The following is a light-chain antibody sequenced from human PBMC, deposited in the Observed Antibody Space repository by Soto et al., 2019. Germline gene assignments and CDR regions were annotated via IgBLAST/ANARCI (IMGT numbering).Light chain of an antibody. V-gene: IGKV3-15*01. CDR1: QTISNT. CDR2: AAS. J-gene: IGKJ4*01. Sequence: EVVMTQSTDPLSVSPGDKFSLSCMANQTISNTLAWYQQKPGQAPRLLIYAASTRATGVSARFSGSGSGTEFTLTISSLQSEDFTIYYCQYYNNWLATFGGGAKVDIK. CDR3: QYYNNWLAT.